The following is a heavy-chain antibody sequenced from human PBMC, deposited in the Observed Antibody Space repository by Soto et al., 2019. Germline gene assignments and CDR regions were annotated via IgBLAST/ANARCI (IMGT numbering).Heavy chain of an antibody. Sequence: HPGGSLRLSCAASGFTFSSYAMTWVRQAPGKGLEWVSSFSGSGSNTYYADSVKGRFTISRDNSKNTLYLQMNSLRAEDTAVYSCAKGTSSWPYFYDYWGQGTLVTVSS. CDR3: AKGTSSWPYFYDY. D-gene: IGHD6-13*01. J-gene: IGHJ4*02. CDR2: FSGSGSNT. CDR1: GFTFSSYA. V-gene: IGHV3-23*01.